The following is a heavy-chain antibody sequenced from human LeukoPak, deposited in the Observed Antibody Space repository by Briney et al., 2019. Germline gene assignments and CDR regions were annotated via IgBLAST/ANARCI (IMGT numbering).Heavy chain of an antibody. V-gene: IGHV4-59*01. CDR2: IYYSGST. CDR1: GGSISSYY. D-gene: IGHD2-2*01. CDR3: ARAPDCSSTSCYNDGEYYYYYMDV. Sequence: SETLSLTCTVSGGSISSYYWSWIRQPPGKGLEWIGYIYYSGSTNYNPSLKSRVTISVDTSKNQFSLKLSSVTAADTAVYYCARAPDCSSTSCYNDGEYYYYYMDVWGKGTTVTVSS. J-gene: IGHJ6*03.